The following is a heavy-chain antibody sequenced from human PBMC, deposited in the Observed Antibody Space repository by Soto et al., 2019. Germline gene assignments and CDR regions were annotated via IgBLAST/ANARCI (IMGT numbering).Heavy chain of an antibody. J-gene: IGHJ6*02. CDR3: ASEIAVAGYNYYGMDV. Sequence: TGGSLRLSCAASGFTFSSYSMNWVRQAPGKGLEWVSSSSSSSSYIYYADSVKGRFTISRDNAKNSLYLQMNSLRAEDTAVYYCASEIAVAGYNYYGMDVWGQGTTVTVSS. V-gene: IGHV3-21*01. CDR1: GFTFSSYS. D-gene: IGHD6-19*01. CDR2: SSSSSSYI.